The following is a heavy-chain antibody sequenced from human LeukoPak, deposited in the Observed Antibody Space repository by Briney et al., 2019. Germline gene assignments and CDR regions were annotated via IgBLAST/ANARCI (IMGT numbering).Heavy chain of an antibody. Sequence: GALRLSCAASGFTLSNYWMSWARQAPGKGLEWVANIKQDGSEKSYVDSVKGRFTISRDNAKSSLYLQMNSLRAEDTAVYYCARVDYGRQYYYYYMDVWGKGTTVTISS. D-gene: IGHD4-17*01. CDR3: ARVDYGRQYYYYYMDV. J-gene: IGHJ6*03. CDR1: GFTLSNYW. V-gene: IGHV3-7*01. CDR2: IKQDGSEK.